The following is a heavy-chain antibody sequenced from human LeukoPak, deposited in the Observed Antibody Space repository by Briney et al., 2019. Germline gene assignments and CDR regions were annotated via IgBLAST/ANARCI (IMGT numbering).Heavy chain of an antibody. CDR2: TYYRSKWYN. Sequence: SQTLSLTCAISGDTVSSNSAGWSWIRQSPSRGLEWLGRTYYRSKWYNDYAISVKSRITVNPDTSKNQFSLQLNSVTPEDTAVHYCVREHYTSLWYTDYWGQGTLVTVSS. CDR1: GDTVSSNSAG. V-gene: IGHV6-1*01. CDR3: VREHYTSLWYTDY. J-gene: IGHJ4*02. D-gene: IGHD6-19*01.